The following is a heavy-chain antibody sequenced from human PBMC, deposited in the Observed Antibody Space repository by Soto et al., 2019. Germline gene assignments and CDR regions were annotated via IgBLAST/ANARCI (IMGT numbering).Heavy chain of an antibody. CDR2: IYYSGST. CDR1: GGSISSSSYY. Sequence: SETLSLTCTVSGGSISSSSYYWGWIRQPPGKGLEWIGSIYYSGSTYYNPSLKSRVTISVDTSKNQFSLKLSSVTAADTAVYYCASSPVRFLEWSNWFDPWGQGTLVTVSS. J-gene: IGHJ5*02. V-gene: IGHV4-39*01. CDR3: ASSPVRFLEWSNWFDP. D-gene: IGHD3-3*01.